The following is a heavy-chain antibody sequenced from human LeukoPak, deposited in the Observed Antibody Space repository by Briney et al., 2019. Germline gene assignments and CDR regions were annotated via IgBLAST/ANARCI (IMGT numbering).Heavy chain of an antibody. D-gene: IGHD2-15*01. CDR1: IESFSGHS. J-gene: IGHJ3*02. CDR3: ARVPPKKSCSGGSCYTPRGGAFDI. V-gene: IGHV4-34*01. Sequence: PSETLSLTCAVYIESFSGHSWTWIRQSPGKGLEWIGEINHSGSTNYNPSLKSRVTISVDTSKNQFSLKLSSVTAADTAVYYCARVPPKKSCSGGSCYTPRGGAFDIWGQGTMVTVSS. CDR2: INHSGST.